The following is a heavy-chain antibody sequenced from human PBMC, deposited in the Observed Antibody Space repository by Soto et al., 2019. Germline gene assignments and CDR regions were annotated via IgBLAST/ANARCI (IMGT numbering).Heavy chain of an antibody. CDR2: IWFDGGNE. CDR3: ARDSGGSGYEFDY. J-gene: IGHJ4*02. D-gene: IGHD3-22*01. CDR1: GFPFSAYG. Sequence: QPGGSLRLSCAASGFPFSAYGMDWVRQAPGKGLQWVAVIWFDGGNEYYADSVRGRFTISRDNSKNTLYLQMNSLTDEDTAVYYCARDSGGSGYEFDYWGQGTLVTVSS. V-gene: IGHV3-33*01.